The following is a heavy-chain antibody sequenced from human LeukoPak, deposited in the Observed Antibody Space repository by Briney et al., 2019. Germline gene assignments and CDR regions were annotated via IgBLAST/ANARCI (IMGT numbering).Heavy chain of an antibody. CDR2: IYYSGST. D-gene: IGHD3-9*01. Sequence: SETLSLTCTVSGGSLSSSSYYWGWIRQPPGKGLEWIGSIYYSGSTYYNPSLKSRVTISVDTSKNQFSLKLSSVTAADTAVYYCASAYYDILGGDIDYWGQGTLLTVSS. CDR1: GGSLSSSSYY. V-gene: IGHV4-39*07. CDR3: ASAYYDILGGDIDY. J-gene: IGHJ4*02.